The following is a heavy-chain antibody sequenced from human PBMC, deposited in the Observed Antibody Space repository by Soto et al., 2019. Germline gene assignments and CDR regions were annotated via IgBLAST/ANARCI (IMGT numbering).Heavy chain of an antibody. V-gene: IGHV4-59*08. D-gene: IGHD1-7*01. CDR3: ARHISSGTNIAAIRSFDP. CDR1: GGSINSYY. Sequence: QVQLQESGPGLVKPSETLSLTCTVSGGSINSYYWSWIRQPPGKGLEWIGYIYYSGSTNYNPSLKSLITISADTSKNQFSLKLSSVTAADTAVYYCARHISSGTNIAAIRSFDPWGQGTLVTVSS. CDR2: IYYSGST. J-gene: IGHJ5*02.